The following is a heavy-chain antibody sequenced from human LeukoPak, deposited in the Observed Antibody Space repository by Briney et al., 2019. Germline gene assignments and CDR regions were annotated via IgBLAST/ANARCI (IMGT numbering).Heavy chain of an antibody. Sequence: PSQTLSLTGTVSGGSISSGDYYWGWIRQYSGKGLEWIGYIYYSGITYYNPSLKSRVTISVDTSKNQFSLQLTSVTAAETAVYYCARRGGGRWFDPWGQGTLVTVSS. V-gene: IGHV4-31*03. J-gene: IGHJ5*02. CDR1: GGSISSGDYY. D-gene: IGHD3-16*01. CDR3: ARRGGGRWFDP. CDR2: IYYSGIT.